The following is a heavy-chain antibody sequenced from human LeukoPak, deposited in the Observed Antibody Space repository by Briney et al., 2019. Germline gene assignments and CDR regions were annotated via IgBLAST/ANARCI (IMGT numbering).Heavy chain of an antibody. J-gene: IGHJ4*02. D-gene: IGHD2-8*01. V-gene: IGHV3-48*03. CDR3: ARLMVLPDY. CDR1: GFTFSSYE. CDR2: ISSSGSTI. Sequence: HSGGSLRLSCAASGFTFSSYEMNWVRQAPGKGLEWVSYISSSGSTIYYADSVKGRFTISRDNAKNSLYLQMNSLRAEDTAVYYCARLMVLPDYWGQGTLVTVSS.